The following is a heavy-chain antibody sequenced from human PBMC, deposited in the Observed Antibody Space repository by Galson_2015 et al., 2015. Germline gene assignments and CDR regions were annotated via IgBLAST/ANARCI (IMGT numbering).Heavy chain of an antibody. Sequence: SLRPSCAASGFTFSSYSMNWVRQAPGKGLEWVSYISSSSNTIYYADSAKGRFTISRDNAKNSLYLQMNSLRDEDTAAYYCARYGVAGTGFDYWGQGTLVTVSS. CDR2: ISSSSNTI. CDR3: ARYGVAGTGFDY. CDR1: GFTFSSYS. D-gene: IGHD6-19*01. V-gene: IGHV3-48*02. J-gene: IGHJ4*02.